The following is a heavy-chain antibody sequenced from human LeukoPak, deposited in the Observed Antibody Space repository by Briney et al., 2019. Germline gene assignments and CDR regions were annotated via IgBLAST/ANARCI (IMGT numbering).Heavy chain of an antibody. CDR1: GYSFTYW. J-gene: IGHJ4*02. V-gene: IGHV5-51*01. CDR3: ASARHGDYVWDY. Sequence: GESLKISCKGSGYSFTYWIGWVRQMPGKGLEWMGIIYSGDSHTKYSPSFQGRVTISVDNSISTAYLQLSSLEASDTAMYYCASARHGDYVWDYWGQGTLVTVSS. D-gene: IGHD4-17*01. CDR2: IYSGDSHT.